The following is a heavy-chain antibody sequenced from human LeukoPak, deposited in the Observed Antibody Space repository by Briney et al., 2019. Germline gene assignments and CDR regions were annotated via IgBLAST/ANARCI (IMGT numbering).Heavy chain of an antibody. D-gene: IGHD3-10*01. CDR1: GVSGVTFSNYA. CDR2: ISGSGHTT. J-gene: IGHJ4*02. Sequence: GASLRLSCAASGVSGVTFSNYALNWVRQAPGKGLEWVSDISGSGHTTNYADSVKGRFSISRDNSKITLYLQMSSLRVEDTAVYYCVEGIFDYWGQGTLVTVSS. V-gene: IGHV3-23*01. CDR3: VEGIFDY.